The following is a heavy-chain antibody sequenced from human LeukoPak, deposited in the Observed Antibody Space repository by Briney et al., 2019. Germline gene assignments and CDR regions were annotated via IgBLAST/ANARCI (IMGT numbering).Heavy chain of an antibody. D-gene: IGHD6-19*01. Sequence: GASVKVSCEASGYTFTGYYMHWVRQAPGQGLEWIGWINPNSGGTNYAQKFQGRVTMTRDTSISTAYMELSRLRSDDAAVYYCARDLHSGIAVAGEFDYWGQGTLVTVSS. V-gene: IGHV1-2*02. CDR2: INPNSGGT. CDR3: ARDLHSGIAVAGEFDY. J-gene: IGHJ4*02. CDR1: GYTFTGYY.